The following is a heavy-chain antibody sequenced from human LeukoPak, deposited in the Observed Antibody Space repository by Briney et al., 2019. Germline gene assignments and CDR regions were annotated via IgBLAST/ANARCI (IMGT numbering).Heavy chain of an antibody. CDR3: ARDRAPYYYDSSGPLDY. D-gene: IGHD3-22*01. V-gene: IGHV3-23*01. J-gene: IGHJ4*02. Sequence: GGSLRLSCAASGFTLSSYAMSWVRQAPGKGLEWVSAISGSGGSTYYADSVKGRFTISRDNSKNTLYLQMNSLRAEDTAVYYCARDRAPYYYDSSGPLDYWGQGTLVTVSS. CDR2: ISGSGGST. CDR1: GFTLSSYA.